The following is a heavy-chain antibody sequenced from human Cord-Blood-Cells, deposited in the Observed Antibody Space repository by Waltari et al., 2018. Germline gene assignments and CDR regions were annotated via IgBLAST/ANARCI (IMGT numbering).Heavy chain of an antibody. Sequence: QVQLQESGPGLVKPSQTLSLTCTVSGASISSGDYYWSWIRQPPGKGLAGIGYIYYSGSTYYNPALKSRVTISVDTSKNQFSLKLSSVTAADTAVYYCARGRIAAAGTSRDDYYYYYGMDVWGQGTTVTVSS. CDR3: ARGRIAAAGTSRDDYYYYYGMDV. CDR2: IYYSGST. J-gene: IGHJ6*02. CDR1: GASISSGDYY. V-gene: IGHV4-30-4*08. D-gene: IGHD6-13*01.